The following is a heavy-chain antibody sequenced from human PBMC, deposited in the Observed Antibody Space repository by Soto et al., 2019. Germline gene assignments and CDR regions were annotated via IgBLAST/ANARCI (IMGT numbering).Heavy chain of an antibody. D-gene: IGHD3-10*01. CDR2: ISGSGGTT. CDR3: ARGSRFGETNYYYGMDV. J-gene: IGHJ6*02. Sequence: GGSLRLSCVASGSTFSSYALNWVRQAPGRGLEWVSAISGSGGTTYYADSVKGRFTISRDNAKNTLYLQMNSLRAEDTAVYYCARGSRFGETNYYYGMDVWGQGTTVTVSS. CDR1: GSTFSSYA. V-gene: IGHV3-23*01.